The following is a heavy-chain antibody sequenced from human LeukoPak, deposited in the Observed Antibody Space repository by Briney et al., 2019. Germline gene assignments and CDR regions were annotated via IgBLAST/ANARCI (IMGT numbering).Heavy chain of an antibody. J-gene: IGHJ4*02. V-gene: IGHV3-33*01. Sequence: PGRSLRLSCAASGFTFSSYGMHWVRQAPGKGLEWVAVIWYDGSNKYYADSVKGRFTISRDNSKNTLCLQMNSLRAEDTAVYYCARADVWGSYRYALFDYWGQGTLVTVSS. CDR3: ARADVWGSYRYALFDY. D-gene: IGHD3-16*02. CDR2: IWYDGSNK. CDR1: GFTFSSYG.